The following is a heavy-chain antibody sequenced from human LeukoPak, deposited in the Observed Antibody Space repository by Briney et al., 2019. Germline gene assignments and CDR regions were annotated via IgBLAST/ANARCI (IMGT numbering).Heavy chain of an antibody. J-gene: IGHJ6*02. CDR1: GFTFNSYG. D-gene: IGHD4-17*01. CDR2: IWYDGSNK. Sequence: GGSLRLSCAASGFTFNSYGMHWVRQAPGKGLEWVAVIWYDGSNKYYADSVKGRFTISRDNSKNTLHLQMNSLRAEDTAVYYCARDLGDYVSYGMDVWGQGTTVTVSS. V-gene: IGHV3-33*01. CDR3: ARDLGDYVSYGMDV.